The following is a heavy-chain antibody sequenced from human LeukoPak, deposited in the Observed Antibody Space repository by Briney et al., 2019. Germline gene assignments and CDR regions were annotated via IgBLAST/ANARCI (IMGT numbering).Heavy chain of an antibody. CDR1: GFTFSNW. J-gene: IGHJ4*02. V-gene: IGHV3-7*01. CDR2: IKKDGSEK. Sequence: GGSLRLSCVASGFTFSNWMNWVRQAPGKGPEWVAIIKKDGSEKYYVDSVKGRFTISRDNAKNSLYLQMNSLRADDTAVYFCAGGAGFLIDYWGQGALVTVSS. D-gene: IGHD2/OR15-2a*01. CDR3: AGGAGFLIDY.